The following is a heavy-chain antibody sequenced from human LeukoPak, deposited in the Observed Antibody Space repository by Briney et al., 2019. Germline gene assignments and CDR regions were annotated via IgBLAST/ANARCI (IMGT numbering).Heavy chain of an antibody. CDR1: GFTLSSYS. V-gene: IGHV3-21*04. J-gene: IGHJ4*02. CDR3: ARDFDIVVVPAAKH. Sequence: GGSLRLSCAASGFTLSSYSMNWVRQAPGKGLEWVSSISSSSSYIYYADSVKGRFTISRDNAKNSLYLQMNSLRAEDTAVYYCARDFDIVVVPAAKHWGQGTLVTVSS. CDR2: ISSSSSYI. D-gene: IGHD2-2*01.